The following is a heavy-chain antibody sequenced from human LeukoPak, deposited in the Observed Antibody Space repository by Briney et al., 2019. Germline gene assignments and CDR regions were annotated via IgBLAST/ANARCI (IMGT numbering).Heavy chain of an antibody. Sequence: GGFLRLSCAASGFTFSSYAMSWVRQAPGKGLEWVSAISGSGGSTYYADSVKGRFTISRDNSKNTLYLQMNSLRAEDTAVYYCAKLPGHIVTMAYWGQGTLVTVS. CDR1: GFTFSSYA. V-gene: IGHV3-23*01. J-gene: IGHJ4*02. D-gene: IGHD2-21*01. CDR2: ISGSGGST. CDR3: AKLPGHIVTMAY.